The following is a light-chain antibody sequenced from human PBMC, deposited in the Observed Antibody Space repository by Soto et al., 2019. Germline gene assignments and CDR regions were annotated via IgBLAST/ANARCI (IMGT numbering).Light chain of an antibody. CDR1: QSISSW. J-gene: IGKJ1*01. Sequence: DIQMTQSPSTLSASVGDRVTITCRASQSISSWLAWYQQKPGKAPKLLIYKASSLESGVPSRFSGSGSGTEFTLSICSLQPDDFATYYCQQYNSYGTFGQGTKVEIK. V-gene: IGKV1-5*03. CDR2: KAS. CDR3: QQYNSYGT.